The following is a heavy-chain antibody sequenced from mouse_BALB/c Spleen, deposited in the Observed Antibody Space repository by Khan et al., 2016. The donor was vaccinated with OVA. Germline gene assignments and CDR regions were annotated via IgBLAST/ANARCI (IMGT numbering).Heavy chain of an antibody. CDR1: GYTFNSYY. Sequence: QVRLQQSGAELVKPGASVKLSCKASGYTFNSYYMYWVKQRPGQGLEWIGEINPNNGDANFNEKFKNKATLTVDKSSNTAFMQLSSLTSEDSAVYYCTRSGYGSFAYWGQGTLVTVS. CDR3: TRSGYGSFAY. D-gene: IGHD2-2*01. V-gene: IGHV1S81*02. CDR2: INPNNGDA. J-gene: IGHJ3*01.